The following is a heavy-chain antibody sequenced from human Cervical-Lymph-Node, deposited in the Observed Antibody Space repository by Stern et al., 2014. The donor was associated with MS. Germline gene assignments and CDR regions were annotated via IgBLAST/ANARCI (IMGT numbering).Heavy chain of an antibody. V-gene: IGHV4-34*01. CDR3: ARGRGKVTTVTTPFDY. CDR1: GGSFSGFY. J-gene: IGHJ4*02. D-gene: IGHD4-11*01. Sequence: QVQLQQWGAGLLKPSETLSLTCAVYGGSFSGFYWSWIRQPPGKGLEWIGEINHNGSTHYNPYIKTRITISVDTPKKQFSPKLRTGTAADTAVYYCARGRGKVTTVTTPFDYWGQGTLVTVSS. CDR2: INHNGST.